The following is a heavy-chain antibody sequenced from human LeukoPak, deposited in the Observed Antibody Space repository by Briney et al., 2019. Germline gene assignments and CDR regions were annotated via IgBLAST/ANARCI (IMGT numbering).Heavy chain of an antibody. D-gene: IGHD3-22*01. J-gene: IGHJ4*02. Sequence: ASVKVSCKVSGYTLTELSIHWVRQAPGKGLEWMGGFDPEDDETIYAQKFQGRVTMTEDTSTDTAYMELSSLRSEDTAVYYCATQLSSGWPLRHLPFDYWGQGTLVTVSS. CDR2: FDPEDDET. CDR3: ATQLSSGWPLRHLPFDY. V-gene: IGHV1-24*01. CDR1: GYTLTELS.